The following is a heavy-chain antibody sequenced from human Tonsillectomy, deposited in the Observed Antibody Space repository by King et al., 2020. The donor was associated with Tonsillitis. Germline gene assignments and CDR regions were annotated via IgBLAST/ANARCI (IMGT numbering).Heavy chain of an antibody. CDR2: FFPGDSDT. CDR1: GYSFTNYW. CDR3: ARQGSGRGGGMDV. Sequence: QLVQSGAEVKKPGESQKISCKGSGYSFTNYWIGWVRQIPGKGLEWMGIFFPGDSDTRYSPSFQGQVTISADKSISTAYLQWSSLKASDTAMYYCARQGSGRGGGMDVWGQGTTVTVSS. V-gene: IGHV5-51*01. J-gene: IGHJ6*02. D-gene: IGHD6-19*01.